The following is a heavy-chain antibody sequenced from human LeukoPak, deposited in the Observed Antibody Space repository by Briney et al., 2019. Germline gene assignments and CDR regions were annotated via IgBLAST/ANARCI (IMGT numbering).Heavy chain of an antibody. D-gene: IGHD3-10*01. CDR3: ARPGFGELFGYFDY. J-gene: IGHJ4*02. CDR2: ISSSSNYI. CDR1: GFTFSSYS. Sequence: GGSLRLSCAASGFTFSSYSMNWVRQAPGKGLEWVSSISSSSNYIYYADSVKGRFTISRDNAKNSLYLQMNSLRAEDTALYYCARPGFGELFGYFDYWGQGTLVTVSS. V-gene: IGHV3-21*04.